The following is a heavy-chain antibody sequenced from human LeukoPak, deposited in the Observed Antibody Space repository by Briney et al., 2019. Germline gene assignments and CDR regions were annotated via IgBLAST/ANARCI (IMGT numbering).Heavy chain of an antibody. J-gene: IGHJ5*02. CDR3: ARGVRRSSSFRGNWFDP. V-gene: IGHV4-4*07. D-gene: IGHD6-6*01. Sequence: SHTLSLIRTVSGRSLSRFYWSWIRHPAGKGLEGIGRIYISGSTNYNPSLKSRVTMSVDTSKNQFSLKLSSVTAADTAVYYCARGVRRSSSFRGNWFDPWGQGTLVTVSS. CDR1: GRSLSRFY. CDR2: IYISGST.